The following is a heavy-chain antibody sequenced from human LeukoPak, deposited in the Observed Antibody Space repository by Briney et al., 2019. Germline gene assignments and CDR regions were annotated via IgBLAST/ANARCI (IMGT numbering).Heavy chain of an antibody. J-gene: IGHJ4*02. V-gene: IGHV3-23*01. D-gene: IGHD6-13*01. CDR1: GFTFSSYA. CDR3: AKVQTYSRDYFDY. Sequence: QSGGSLRLSCAASGFTFSSYAMSWVRQAPGKGLEWVSAISGSGGSTYYADSVKGRFTISRDNSKNTLYLQMNSLRAEDTAVYYCAKVQTYSRDYFDYWGQGTLVTVSS. CDR2: ISGSGGST.